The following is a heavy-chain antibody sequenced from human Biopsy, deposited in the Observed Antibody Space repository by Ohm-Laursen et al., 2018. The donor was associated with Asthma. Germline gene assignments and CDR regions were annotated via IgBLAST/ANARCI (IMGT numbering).Heavy chain of an antibody. CDR3: AKGGTYTTDRYAY. CDR2: ISFDGTNK. Sequence: SLRLSCAASGFSFSSYGMHWVRQTPGKGLEWVAVISFDGTNKYYADSVKGRFTISRDNSKNTLYLQMSSLRADDTAVYYCAKGGTYTTDRYAYWGQGGLVTVSS. CDR1: GFSFSSYG. J-gene: IGHJ4*02. V-gene: IGHV3-30*18. D-gene: IGHD1-26*01.